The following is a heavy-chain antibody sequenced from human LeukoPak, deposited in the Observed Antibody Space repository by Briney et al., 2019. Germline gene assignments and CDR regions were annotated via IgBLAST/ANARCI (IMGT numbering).Heavy chain of an antibody. CDR2: ISAYNGNT. V-gene: IGHV1-18*01. CDR3: ARDYSSSWYARGLFDY. J-gene: IGHJ4*02. Sequence: ASVKVSCKASGYTFTSYGISWVRQAPGQGLEWMGWISAYNGNTNYAQKLQGRVIMTTDTSTSTAYMELRSLRSDDTAVYYCARDYSSSWYARGLFDYWGQGTLVTVSS. D-gene: IGHD6-13*01. CDR1: GYTFTSYG.